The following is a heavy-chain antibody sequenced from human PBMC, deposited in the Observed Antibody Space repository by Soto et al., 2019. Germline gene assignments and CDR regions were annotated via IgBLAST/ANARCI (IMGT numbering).Heavy chain of an antibody. Sequence: QVQLVQSGAEVKKPGSSVKVSCKASGGTFSSYAISWVRQAPGQGLEWMGGIIPIFGTANYAQKFQGRVTITADKSTSTAYMELSSLRSEDTAVYYCARPTNTIFGVVTPYYYGMDVWGQGTTVTVSS. CDR3: ARPTNTIFGVVTPYYYGMDV. V-gene: IGHV1-69*06. CDR1: GGTFSSYA. J-gene: IGHJ6*02. CDR2: IIPIFGTA. D-gene: IGHD3-3*01.